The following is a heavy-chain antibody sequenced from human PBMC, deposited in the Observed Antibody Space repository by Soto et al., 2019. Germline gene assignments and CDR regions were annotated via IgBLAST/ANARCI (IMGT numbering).Heavy chain of an antibody. Sequence: WGSMKLACAASGVLVKNYGVNVVRQAPGKGLEWVAVIWYDGDNKYYADSVKGRFTISRDDSKNTVYLQMNSLRGEDTAVYYCARDLVSTAPGFWGEGTLVTVSS. CDR1: GVLVKNYG. D-gene: IGHD3-9*01. CDR2: IWYDGDNK. J-gene: IGHJ4*02. V-gene: IGHV3-33*01. CDR3: ARDLVSTAPGF.